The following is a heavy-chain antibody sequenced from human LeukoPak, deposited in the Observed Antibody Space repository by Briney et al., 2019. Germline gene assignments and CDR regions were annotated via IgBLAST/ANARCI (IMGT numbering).Heavy chain of an antibody. CDR1: GGSFSGYY. D-gene: IGHD2-15*01. CDR2: INHSGRT. V-gene: IGHV4-34*01. J-gene: IGHJ5*02. CDR3: ARPLGYCSDSRCPQSWFDP. Sequence: SETLSLTCAVSGGSFSGYYWTWIRQPPGKGLEWIGEINHSGRTNYNPSLKSRVIISVDTSKNQFSLNLRFVTAADTAVYYCARPLGYCSDSRCPQSWFDPWGLGTLVTVSS.